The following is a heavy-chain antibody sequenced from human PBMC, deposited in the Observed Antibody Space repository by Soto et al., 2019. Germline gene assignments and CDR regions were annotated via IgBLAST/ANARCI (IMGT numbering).Heavy chain of an antibody. CDR2: IYPFDSDT. J-gene: IGHJ5*01. CDR3: VRLTARAFNCFDS. V-gene: IGHV5-51*01. CDR1: GYDFSNRW. Sequence: GESLKIAGNASGYDFSNRWIGWVRQMPGKGLEWMGLIYPFDSDTKYSPSFQGQVTLSADKSTNTAFLQWDSIKASDTAMYFCVRLTARAFNCFDSWGQGTLVTVSS.